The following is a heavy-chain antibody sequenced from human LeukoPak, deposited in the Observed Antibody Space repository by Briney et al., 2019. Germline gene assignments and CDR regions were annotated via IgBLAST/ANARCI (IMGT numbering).Heavy chain of an antibody. D-gene: IGHD1-26*01. CDR2: IFYSGST. Sequence: SETLXLTCTVNGGSISRSSYYWGWIRQPPGXGLEFIASIFYSGSTYHNPSLKSRVTISVDTSKNQFSLKLNSVTAADTAVYYCARRGSLGSFDYWGQGTLVTVSS. CDR1: GGSISRSSYY. J-gene: IGHJ4*02. CDR3: ARRGSLGSFDY. V-gene: IGHV4-39*01.